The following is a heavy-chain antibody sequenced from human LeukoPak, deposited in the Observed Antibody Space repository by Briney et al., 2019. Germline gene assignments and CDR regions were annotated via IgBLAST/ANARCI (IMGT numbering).Heavy chain of an antibody. D-gene: IGHD3-10*01. CDR2: IYYSGST. V-gene: IGHV4-59*08. CDR3: ARLGKFRHRLNFDY. CDR1: GGSISSYY. J-gene: IGHJ4*02. Sequence: PSETLSLTCTVSGGSISSYYWSWIRQPPGKGLEWIGYIYYSGSTNYNPSLKSRVTISVDTSKNQFSLKLSSVTAADTAVYYCARLGKFRHRLNFDYWGQGTLVTVSS.